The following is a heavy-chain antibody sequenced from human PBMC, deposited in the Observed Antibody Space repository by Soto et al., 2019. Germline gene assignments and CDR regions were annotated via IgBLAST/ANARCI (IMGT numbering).Heavy chain of an antibody. CDR3: ARAYSDAFDI. CDR1: GFTFSDYY. J-gene: IGHJ3*02. V-gene: IGHV3-11*01. CDR2: ISSSGTGI. Sequence: LSLSCAASGFTFSDYYMTWIRQAPGKGLEWASYISSSGTGIYYADSVKGRFTISRDNAKNSLYLQMSSLRAEDTAVYFCARAYSDAFDIWGQGTMVTVSS. D-gene: IGHD2-15*01.